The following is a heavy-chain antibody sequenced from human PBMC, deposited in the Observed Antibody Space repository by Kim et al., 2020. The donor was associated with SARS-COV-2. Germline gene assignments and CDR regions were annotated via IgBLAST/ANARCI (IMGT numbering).Heavy chain of an antibody. V-gene: IGHV3-30*03. J-gene: IGHJ4*02. CDR2: ISYDGSNK. CDR1: GFTFSSYG. Sequence: GGSLRLSCAASGFTFSSYGMHWVRQAPGKGLEWVAVISYDGSNKYYADSVKGRFTISRDNSKNTLYLQMNSLRAEDTAVYYCARSKSGYYNGFDYWGQGTLVTVSS. CDR3: ARSKSGYYNGFDY. D-gene: IGHD3-3*01.